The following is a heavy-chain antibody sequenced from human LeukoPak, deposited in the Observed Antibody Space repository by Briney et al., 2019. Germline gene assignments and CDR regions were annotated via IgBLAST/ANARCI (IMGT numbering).Heavy chain of an antibody. CDR1: GGSISSGDYY. J-gene: IGHJ4*02. CDR3: ARESPAYYYDSSGYYYPDY. Sequence: PSETLSLTCTVSGGSISSGDYYWSWIRQPPGKGLEWIGYIYYSGSTYYNPSLKSRVTISVDTSKNQFSLKLSSVTAADTAVYYCARESPAYYYDSSGYYYPDYWGQGTLVTVSS. CDR2: IYYSGST. D-gene: IGHD3-22*01. V-gene: IGHV4-30-4*01.